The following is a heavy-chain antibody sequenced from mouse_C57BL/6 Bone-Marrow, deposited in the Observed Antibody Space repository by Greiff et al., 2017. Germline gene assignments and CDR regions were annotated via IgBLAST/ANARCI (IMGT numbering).Heavy chain of an antibody. CDR3: ARHSTVGFAY. V-gene: IGHV5-6*01. J-gene: IGHJ3*01. CDR2: ISSGGSYT. CDR1: GFTFSSYG. D-gene: IGHD1-1*01. Sequence: EVQVVESGGDLVKPGGSLKLSCAASGFTFSSYGMSWVRQTPDKRLEWVATISSGGSYTYYPDSVKGRFTISRDNAKNTLYLQMSSLKSEDTAMYYCARHSTVGFAYWGQGTLVTVSA.